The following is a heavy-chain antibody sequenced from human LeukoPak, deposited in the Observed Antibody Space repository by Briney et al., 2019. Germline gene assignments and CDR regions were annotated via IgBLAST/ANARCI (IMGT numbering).Heavy chain of an antibody. CDR1: GGSISSYY. CDR2: IYYSGST. V-gene: IGHV4-59*01. D-gene: IGHD4-11*01. J-gene: IGHJ6*02. Sequence: SETLSLTCTVAGGSISSYYWSWIRQPPGKGLEWIGYIYYSGSTNYNPSLKSRVTISVDTSKNQFSLKLTSVTAADTAVYFCARTVTTSSPNYYYYGMDVWGQGTTVTVSS. CDR3: ARTVTTSSPNYYYYGMDV.